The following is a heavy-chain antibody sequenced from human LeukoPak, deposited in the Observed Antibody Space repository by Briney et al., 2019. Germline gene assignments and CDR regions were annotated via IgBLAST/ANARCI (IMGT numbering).Heavy chain of an antibody. CDR2: IYHSGST. CDR1: GGSISSGGYS. CDR3: ARGDPTYYDILTGYYLFDY. V-gene: IGHV4-30-2*01. D-gene: IGHD3-9*01. J-gene: IGHJ4*02. Sequence: SETLSLTCAVSGGSISSGGYSWSWIRQPPGKGLEWIGYIYHSGSTYYNPSLKSRVTISVDRSKNQFSLKLSSVTAADTAVYYCARGDPTYYDILTGYYLFDYWGQGTLVTVSS.